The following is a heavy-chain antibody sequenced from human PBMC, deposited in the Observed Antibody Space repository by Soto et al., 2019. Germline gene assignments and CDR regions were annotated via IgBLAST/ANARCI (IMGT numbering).Heavy chain of an antibody. CDR2: AYHSGST. J-gene: IGHJ4*02. CDR3: PRSPPSSYYGGSGTFDY. CDR1: GGFTSTNNW. Sequence: QLQLQESGPRLVRPSATLSLTCAVSGGFTSTNNWWSWVRQPPGKGLEWIGDAYHSGSTEYNPSLKIRVSISVENSKNQTSLKLTSAAASDTAVYYCPRSPPSSYYGGSGTFDYWGQGPLVTVSS. V-gene: IGHV4-4*02. D-gene: IGHD3-10*01.